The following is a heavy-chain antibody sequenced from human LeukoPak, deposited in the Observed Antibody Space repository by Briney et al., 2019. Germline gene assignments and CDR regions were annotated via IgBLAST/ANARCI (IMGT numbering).Heavy chain of an antibody. CDR1: GGTFSSYA. J-gene: IGHJ4*02. D-gene: IGHD6-13*01. CDR2: IIPILGIA. Sequence: ASVKVSCKASGGTFSSYAISWVRQAPGQGLEWMGRIIPILGIANYAQKFQGRVTITADKSTSTAYMELSSLRSEDTAVYYCARMLTWAAAAGSENDLGWGQGTLVTVSS. V-gene: IGHV1-69*04. CDR3: ARMLTWAAAAGSENDLG.